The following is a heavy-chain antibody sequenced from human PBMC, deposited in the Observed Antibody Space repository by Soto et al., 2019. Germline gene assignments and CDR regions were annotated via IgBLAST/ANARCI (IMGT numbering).Heavy chain of an antibody. D-gene: IGHD6-6*01. Sequence: SETLSLTCSIYSGSFSGYYWSWIRQPPGRGLEWIGEISQSGNTNYSPSLKSRVSISIDTSKKQFSLNLASVSAADTAVYYCARAPKVSGSSQTRPDFWGQGTLVTVS. V-gene: IGHV4-34*01. CDR2: ISQSGNT. CDR3: ARAPKVSGSSQTRPDF. J-gene: IGHJ4*02. CDR1: SGSFSGYY.